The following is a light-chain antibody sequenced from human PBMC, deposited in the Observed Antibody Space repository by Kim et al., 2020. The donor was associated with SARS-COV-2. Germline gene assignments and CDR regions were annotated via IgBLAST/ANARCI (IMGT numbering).Light chain of an antibody. Sequence: EIVLMQSPGTLSLSPGERVTLSCRASQSVGINYLAWYQQQHGQAPRLLIYAATSRATGIPDRFSGSGSGTDFTLTISRLEPEDFAVYYCQHYGRSPFTFGPGTKVDIK. CDR3: QHYGRSPFT. V-gene: IGKV3-20*01. J-gene: IGKJ3*01. CDR1: QSVGINY. CDR2: AAT.